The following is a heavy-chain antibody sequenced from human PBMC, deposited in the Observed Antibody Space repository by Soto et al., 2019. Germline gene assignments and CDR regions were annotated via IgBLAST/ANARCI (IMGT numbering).Heavy chain of an antibody. CDR3: ARDLVYYDSSGYFSQ. D-gene: IGHD3-22*01. CDR2: INPSGGST. J-gene: IGHJ4*02. V-gene: IGHV1-46*01. Sequence: ASVKVSCKASGYTFTSYYMHWVRQAPGQGLEWMGIINPSGGSTSYAQKFQGRVTMTRDTSTSTVYMELSSLRSEDTAVYYCARDLVYYDSSGYFSQWGQGTLVTVSS. CDR1: GYTFTSYY.